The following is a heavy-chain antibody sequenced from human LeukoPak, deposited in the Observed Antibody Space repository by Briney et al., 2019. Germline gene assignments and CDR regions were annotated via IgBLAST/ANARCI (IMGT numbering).Heavy chain of an antibody. Sequence: GASLQISSKGSGYVFTCYWIGWVRQLPGKGLEWMGIIFPGDSDTRYSPSFQGRVTISADKSISTAYLQWSSLKGSDTAMYYCARLAAVLSEFDYWGQGTLVTVS. CDR3: ARLAAVLSEFDY. V-gene: IGHV5-51*01. J-gene: IGHJ4*02. CDR2: IFPGDSDT. D-gene: IGHD6-13*01. CDR1: GYVFTCYW.